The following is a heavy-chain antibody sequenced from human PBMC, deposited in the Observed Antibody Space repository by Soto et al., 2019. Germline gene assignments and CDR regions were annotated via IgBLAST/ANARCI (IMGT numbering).Heavy chain of an antibody. J-gene: IGHJ4*02. Sequence: QLQLQESGPGLVKPSETLSLTCSVSGGSISSSRYYWGWIRQPPGKGLEWIGSIYYGGNTYYNASLKSRVTISVDTSKNQFSLKLGSVTAAETAVYYCAKGPTYDYGSGARTYFDYWGQGTLVTVYS. V-gene: IGHV4-39*01. CDR2: IYYGGNT. CDR3: AKGPTYDYGSGARTYFDY. D-gene: IGHD3-10*01. CDR1: GGSISSSRYY.